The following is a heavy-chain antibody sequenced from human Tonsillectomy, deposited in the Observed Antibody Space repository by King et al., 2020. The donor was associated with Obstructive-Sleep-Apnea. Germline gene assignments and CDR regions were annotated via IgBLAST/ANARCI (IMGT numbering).Heavy chain of an antibody. D-gene: IGHD6-19*01. V-gene: IGHV3-66*01. Sequence: VQLVESGGGLVQPGGSLRLFCAASGFTVSTNYMSWVRQAPGKGLEWVSVIYSGGITYYADSVKGRFTISRDTSKNTLYLQMNSLRSEDTAVYYCAREVAGHFDYWGQGTLVTVSS. CDR3: AREVAGHFDY. J-gene: IGHJ4*02. CDR1: GFTVSTNY. CDR2: IYSGGIT.